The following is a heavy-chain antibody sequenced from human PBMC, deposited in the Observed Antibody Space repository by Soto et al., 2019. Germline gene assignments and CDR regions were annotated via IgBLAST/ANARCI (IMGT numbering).Heavy chain of an antibody. J-gene: IGHJ5*02. D-gene: IGHD3-3*01. Sequence: GGSLRLSCAASGFTFDDYTMHWIRQAPGKGLEWVSLISWDGGSTYYADSVKGRFTISRDNSKNSLYLQMNSLRTEDTALYYCAKDGYDFWSRPAPGGWFDPWGQGTLVTVSS. CDR3: AKDGYDFWSRPAPGGWFDP. CDR2: ISWDGGST. V-gene: IGHV3-43*01. CDR1: GFTFDDYT.